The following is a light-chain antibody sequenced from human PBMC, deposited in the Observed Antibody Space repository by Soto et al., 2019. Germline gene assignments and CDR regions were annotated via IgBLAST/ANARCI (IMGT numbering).Light chain of an antibody. Sequence: EIVMTQSPVALSVSPGESAALSCRASQSVGRNFAWYQQRSGQAPRVLIYGTSTRATGVPARFSGSGSGTDFTLTIRRPQSEDFAVYYCQQYKKWPYTFGQGTKLEIK. CDR3: QQYKKWPYT. J-gene: IGKJ2*01. CDR1: QSVGRN. CDR2: GTS. V-gene: IGKV3-15*01.